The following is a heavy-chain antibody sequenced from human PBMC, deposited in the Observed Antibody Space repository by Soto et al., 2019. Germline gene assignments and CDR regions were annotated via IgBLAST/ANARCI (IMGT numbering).Heavy chain of an antibody. CDR1: GYTFTSYY. CDR3: ARDPVLRFLEWLSDYGMDV. CDR2: INPSGGST. J-gene: IGHJ6*02. Sequence: ASVKVSCKASGYTFTSYYMHWVRQAPGQGLEWMGIINPSGGSTSYTQKFQGRVTMTRDTSTSTVYMELSSLRSEDTAVYYCARDPVLRFLEWLSDYGMDVWGQGTTVTVSS. V-gene: IGHV1-46*01. D-gene: IGHD3-3*01.